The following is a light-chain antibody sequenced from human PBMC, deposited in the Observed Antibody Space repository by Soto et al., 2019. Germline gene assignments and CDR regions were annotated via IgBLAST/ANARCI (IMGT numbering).Light chain of an antibody. CDR3: SSYIISSTLVV. Sequence: QSALTQPASVSGSPGQSITISCTGTNSDVGAYNYVSWYQQHPGKAPKLMIYDVSNRPSGVSNRFSGSKSGNTASLTISGLQAEDEADYYCSSYIISSTLVVFGGGTKLTVL. CDR1: NSDVGAYNY. V-gene: IGLV2-14*01. J-gene: IGLJ2*01. CDR2: DVS.